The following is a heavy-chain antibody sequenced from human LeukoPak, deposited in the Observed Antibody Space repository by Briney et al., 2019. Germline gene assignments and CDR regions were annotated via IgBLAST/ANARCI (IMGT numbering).Heavy chain of an antibody. CDR3: ATPGYNRYYYYYGMDV. Sequence: GGSLRLSCAASGFTFSSYTMSWVRQAPGKGLEWVSAISGSGGSTYYADSVKGRFTISRDNSKNTLYLQVNSLRAEDTAVYYCATPGYNRYYYYYGMDVWGQGTTVTVSS. V-gene: IGHV3-23*01. J-gene: IGHJ6*02. CDR1: GFTFSSYT. CDR2: ISGSGGST. D-gene: IGHD5-24*01.